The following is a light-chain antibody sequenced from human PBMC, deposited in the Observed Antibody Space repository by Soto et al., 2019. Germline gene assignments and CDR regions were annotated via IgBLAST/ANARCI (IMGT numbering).Light chain of an antibody. J-gene: IGKJ1*01. Sequence: DIQMTQSPSSLSASVGDRVTITCRASQGISNYLAWYQQQPGKVPKLLIYVESTLQSGVAARFSGSESGTDFTVNIISLQPEDVATCYCQKYNSARWALGQGTKVEMK. CDR3: QKYNSARWA. CDR2: VES. CDR1: QGISNY. V-gene: IGKV1-27*01.